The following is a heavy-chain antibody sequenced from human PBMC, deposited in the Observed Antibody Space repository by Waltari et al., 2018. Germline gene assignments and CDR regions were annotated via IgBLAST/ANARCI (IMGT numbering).Heavy chain of an antibody. CDR2: IYTSGST. V-gene: IGHV4-61*02. J-gene: IGHJ5*02. CDR3: ARDGYGGS. D-gene: IGHD4-17*01. Sequence: QVQLQESGPGLVKPSQTLSLTCTVSGGSISSGSYYWSWIRQPAGKGREWIGRIYTSGSTNYNPSLKSRVTISVDTSKNQFSLKLTSVTAADTAVYYCARDGYGGSWGQGTLVTVSS. CDR1: GGSISSGSYY.